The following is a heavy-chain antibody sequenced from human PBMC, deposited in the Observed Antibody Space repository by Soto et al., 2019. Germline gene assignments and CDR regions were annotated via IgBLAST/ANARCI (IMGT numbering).Heavy chain of an antibody. Sequence: GGSLRLSCAASGFTFSSYGMHWVRQAPGKGLEWVAVIWYDGSNKYYADSVKGRFTISRDNSKNTLYLQMNSLRAEDTAVYYCARDGYDSSGYYFPTPLDFDYWGQGTLVTVSS. J-gene: IGHJ4*02. CDR2: IWYDGSNK. D-gene: IGHD3-22*01. CDR3: ARDGYDSSGYYFPTPLDFDY. V-gene: IGHV3-33*01. CDR1: GFTFSSYG.